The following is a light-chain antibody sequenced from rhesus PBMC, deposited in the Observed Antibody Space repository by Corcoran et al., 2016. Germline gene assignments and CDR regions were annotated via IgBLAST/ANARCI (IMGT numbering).Light chain of an antibody. CDR3: QQHNSDPPT. CDR2: MAS. Sequence: DIQMTQSPSSLYASVGATVTITCRASQGITSYLAWYQQKPGKAPKLLIYMASTLQIGVPSRFIGSGSGTDFTLTISNLQPEDFATYYCQQHNSDPPTFGGGTKVELK. V-gene: IGKV1-25*01. CDR1: QGITSY. J-gene: IGKJ4*01.